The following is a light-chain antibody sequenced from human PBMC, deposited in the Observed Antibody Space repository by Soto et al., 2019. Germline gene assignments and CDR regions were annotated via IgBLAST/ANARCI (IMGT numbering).Light chain of an antibody. J-gene: IGKJ5*01. CDR1: QRVGSH. CDR2: GAS. CDR3: QQYGSSPPT. Sequence: ETVMTQSPVTLSLSPGDTSTLAGRASQRVGSHLAWYQQKPGQAPRLLIYGASSRATGIPDRFSGSGSGTDFTLTISRLEPEDFAVYYCQQYGSSPPTFGQGTRLEI. V-gene: IGKV3-20*01.